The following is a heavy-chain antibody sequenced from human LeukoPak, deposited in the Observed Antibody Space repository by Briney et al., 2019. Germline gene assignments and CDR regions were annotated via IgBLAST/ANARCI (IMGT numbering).Heavy chain of an antibody. Sequence: SETLSLTCTVSGGSISSGGYYWSWIRQHPGKGLEWIGYIYYSGSTYYNPSLKSRVTISVDTSKNQFSLKLSSVTAADTAVYYCARVPHDPPAFDIWGQGTMVTVSS. J-gene: IGHJ3*02. CDR2: IYYSGST. V-gene: IGHV4-31*03. CDR1: GGSISSGGYY. CDR3: ARVPHDPPAFDI.